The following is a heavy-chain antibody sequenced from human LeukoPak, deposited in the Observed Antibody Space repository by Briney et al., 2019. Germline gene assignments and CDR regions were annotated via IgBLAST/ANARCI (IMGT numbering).Heavy chain of an antibody. CDR1: GASISSSGYY. CDR2: IYYSGST. Sequence: SQTLSFTCTVSGASISSSGYYWSWIRQHPGKGLEWIGYIYYSGSTYYNPSLKSRVTISVDTSKNQFSLKLSSVTAADTAVYYCAREPRREYDWFDPWGQGTLVTVSS. V-gene: IGHV4-31*03. J-gene: IGHJ5*02. D-gene: IGHD3-10*01. CDR3: AREPRREYDWFDP.